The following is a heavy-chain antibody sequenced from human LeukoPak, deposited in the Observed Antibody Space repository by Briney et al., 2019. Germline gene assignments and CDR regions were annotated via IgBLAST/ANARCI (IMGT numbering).Heavy chain of an antibody. CDR2: IYYSGST. CDR1: GGSISSYY. V-gene: IGHV4-59*05. D-gene: IGHD2-15*01. Sequence: SETLSLACTVSGGSISSYYWVWIRQPPVKGLEWIGSIYYSGSTYYNPSLKSRVTISVDTSKNQFSLKLSSVTAADTAVYYCASGAPKYNWFDPWGQGTLVTVSS. J-gene: IGHJ5*02. CDR3: ASGAPKYNWFDP.